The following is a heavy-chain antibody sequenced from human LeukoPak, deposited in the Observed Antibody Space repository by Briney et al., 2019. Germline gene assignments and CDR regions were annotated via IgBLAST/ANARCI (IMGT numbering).Heavy chain of an antibody. J-gene: IGHJ4*02. Sequence: PGGSLRLSCAASGFTVSSNYMSWVRQAPGKGLEWVSVIYSGGSTYYADSVKGRFTISRDNSKNTLYLQMNSLRAEDTAVYYCARDCSSTSCYDYWGQGTLVTVSS. CDR3: ARDCSSTSCYDY. D-gene: IGHD2-2*01. CDR1: GFTVSSNY. CDR2: IYSGGST. V-gene: IGHV3-53*01.